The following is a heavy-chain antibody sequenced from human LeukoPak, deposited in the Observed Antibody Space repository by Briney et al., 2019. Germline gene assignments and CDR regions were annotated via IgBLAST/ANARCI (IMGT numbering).Heavy chain of an antibody. CDR3: ASHSSGWYFRLDY. V-gene: IGHV4-30-2*01. CDR1: GGSISSGGYS. D-gene: IGHD6-19*01. J-gene: IGHJ4*02. Sequence: PSQTLSLTCSVSGGSISSGGYSWSWIRQPPGKGLEWIGCIYHSGSTYYNPSLKSRVTISVDRSKNQFSLNLSSVTAADTAVYYCASHSSGWYFRLDYWGQGTLVTVSS. CDR2: IYHSGST.